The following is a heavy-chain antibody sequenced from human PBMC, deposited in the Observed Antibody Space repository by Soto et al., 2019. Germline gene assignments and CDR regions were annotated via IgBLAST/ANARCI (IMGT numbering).Heavy chain of an antibody. D-gene: IGHD3-10*01. CDR2: IKSKTDGGTT. CDR3: TTHMELTYYYYYGMDV. Sequence: GGSLRLSCAASGFTFDDYGMNWVRQALGKGLEWVGRIKSKTDGGTTDYAAPVKGRFTISRDDSKNTLYLQMNSLKTEDTAVYYCTTHMELTYYYYYGMDVWGQGTTVTVS. J-gene: IGHJ6*02. CDR1: GFTFDDYG. V-gene: IGHV3-15*07.